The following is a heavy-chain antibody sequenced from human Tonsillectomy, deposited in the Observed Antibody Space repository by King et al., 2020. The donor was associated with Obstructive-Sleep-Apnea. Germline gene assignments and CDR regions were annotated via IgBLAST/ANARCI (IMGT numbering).Heavy chain of an antibody. D-gene: IGHD3-9*01. CDR3: ASPYYDILTGPVDFDI. CDR1: GGSISSSSYY. Sequence: PLQESGPGLVKPSETLSLTCTVSGGSISSSSYYWGWIRQPPGKGLEWIGSIYYSGSTYYNPSLKSRVTISVDTSKNQFSLKLSSVTAADTAVYYCASPYYDILTGPVDFDIWGQGTMVTVSS. CDR2: IYYSGST. J-gene: IGHJ3*02. V-gene: IGHV4-39*01.